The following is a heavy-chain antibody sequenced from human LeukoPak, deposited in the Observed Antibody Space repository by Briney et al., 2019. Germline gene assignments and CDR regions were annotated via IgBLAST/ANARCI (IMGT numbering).Heavy chain of an antibody. J-gene: IGHJ5*02. CDR1: GFTFGSYW. D-gene: IGHD1-26*01. CDR3: ARVSWDIEGYNWFDP. V-gene: IGHV3-7*02. CDR2: IKQDGSEK. Sequence: GGSLRLSCAASGFTFGSYWMSWVRQAPGKGLEWVSNIKQDGSEKYYVDSVKGRFTISRDNAKNSLYLQMNSVRAEDKAVYYCARVSWDIEGYNWFDPWGQGTLVTVSS.